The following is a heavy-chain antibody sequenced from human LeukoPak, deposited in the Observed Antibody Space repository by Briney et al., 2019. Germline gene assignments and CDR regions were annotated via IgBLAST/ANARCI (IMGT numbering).Heavy chain of an antibody. J-gene: IGHJ5*02. Sequence: ASVKVSCKASGYTFTSYGISWVRQAPGQGLEWMGWISAYNGNTNYAQKFQGRVTMTRDTSISTAYMELSRLRSDDTAVYYCARDFSPNYYDRSGYDWFDLWGQGTLVTVSS. CDR1: GYTFTSYG. CDR2: ISAYNGNT. V-gene: IGHV1-18*01. D-gene: IGHD3-22*01. CDR3: ARDFSPNYYDRSGYDWFDL.